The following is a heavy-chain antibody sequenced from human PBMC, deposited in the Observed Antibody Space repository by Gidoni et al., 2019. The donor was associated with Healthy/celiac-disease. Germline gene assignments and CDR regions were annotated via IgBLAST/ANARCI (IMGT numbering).Heavy chain of an antibody. V-gene: IGHV3-9*01. J-gene: IGHJ3*02. CDR2: SSWNSGSI. CDR3: AKDKGAATVILPDAFDI. Sequence: EVQLVESGGGLVQPGRSLRLSCAASGFTFDDYAMHWVRQAPGKGLEWVSGSSWNSGSIGYADSVKGRFTISRDNAKNSLYLQMNSLRAEDTALYYCAKDKGAATVILPDAFDIWGQGTMVTVSS. CDR1: GFTFDDYA. D-gene: IGHD4-17*01.